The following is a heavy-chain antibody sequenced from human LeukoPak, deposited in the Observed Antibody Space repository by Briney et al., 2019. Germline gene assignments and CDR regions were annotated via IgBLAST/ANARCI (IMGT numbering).Heavy chain of an antibody. J-gene: IGHJ6*03. Sequence: ASVKVSCKASGYTFTGYYMHWVRQAPGQGLEWVGWINPNSGGTNYAQKLQGRVTMTTDTSTSTAYMELRSLRSDDTAVYYCARDLWNYYDSSGYHLYYYYYYMDVWGKGTTVTVSS. D-gene: IGHD3-22*01. V-gene: IGHV1-2*02. CDR3: ARDLWNYYDSSGYHLYYYYYYMDV. CDR2: INPNSGGT. CDR1: GYTFTGYY.